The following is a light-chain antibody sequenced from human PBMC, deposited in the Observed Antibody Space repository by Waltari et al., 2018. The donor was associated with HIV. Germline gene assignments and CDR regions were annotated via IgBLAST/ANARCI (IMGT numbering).Light chain of an antibody. CDR3: SSYGGVASYLI. V-gene: IGLV2-11*02. CDR1: SSDIAAYDS. Sequence: HSALTQPRSVSGSPGQSVTISCTRTSSDIAAYDSVPRFQKFPGSAPKLLIFDFTKRPAGVPDRFSGFKSGDTASLTISGLQPDDESDYFCSSYGGVASYLIFGGGTTLTVL. CDR2: DFT. J-gene: IGLJ2*01.